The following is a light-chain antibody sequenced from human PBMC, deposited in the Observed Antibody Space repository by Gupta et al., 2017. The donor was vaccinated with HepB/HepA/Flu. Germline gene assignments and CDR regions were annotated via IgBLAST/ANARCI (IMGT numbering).Light chain of an antibody. J-gene: IGLJ2*01. V-gene: IGLV1-44*01. CDR2: SNN. CDR1: SSNIGSNT. CDR3: AAWDDSLNVL. Sequence: QPVLTQPPYASGTSGQRVTISCSGSSSNIGSNTINWYQQLPGTAPKLLIYSNNQRPSGVPDRFSGSKSGTSASLAISGLQSEDEADYYCAAWDDSLNVLFGGGTKLTVL.